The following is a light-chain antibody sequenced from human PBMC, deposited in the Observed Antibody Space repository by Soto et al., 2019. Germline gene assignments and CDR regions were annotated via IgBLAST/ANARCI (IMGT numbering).Light chain of an antibody. J-gene: IGLJ1*01. Sequence: QSVLTQPASVSGSPGQSITISCTGTSSDVSAYNYVSWYQQHPGKAPKLMIYDVSHRPSGVSHRFSGSKSGNTASLTISGLQAEDEADYYCGSYTTSSNYVFGTGTKVTLL. V-gene: IGLV2-14*01. CDR2: DVS. CDR3: GSYTTSSNYV. CDR1: SSDVSAYNY.